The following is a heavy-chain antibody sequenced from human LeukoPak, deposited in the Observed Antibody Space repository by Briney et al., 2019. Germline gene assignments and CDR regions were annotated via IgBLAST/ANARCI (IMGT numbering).Heavy chain of an antibody. D-gene: IGHD3-10*01. V-gene: IGHV4-30-4*08. CDR3: ARESLDGMVRVVILSRAFDI. CDR2: IYYSGST. J-gene: IGHJ3*02. CDR1: GFTVSSNY. Sequence: LRLSCAASGFTVSSNYMSWVRQAPGKGLEWIGYIYYSGSTYYNPSLKSRVTISVDTSKNQFSLKLSSVTAADTAVYYCARESLDGMVRVVILSRAFDIWGQGTMVTVSS.